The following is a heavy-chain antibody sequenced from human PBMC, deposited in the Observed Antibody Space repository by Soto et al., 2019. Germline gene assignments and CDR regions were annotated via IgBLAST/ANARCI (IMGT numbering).Heavy chain of an antibody. V-gene: IGHV3-7*04. D-gene: IGHD2-2*01. CDR3: AREIVVARGASYFDY. CDR1: GFTFSSYC. Sequence: GGSLRLSCVASGFTFSSYCMTWVRQAPGKGLEWVGNIKQDGGEKNYVDSVKGRFTISRDNAKNSVYLQMNSLRAEDTAVYYCAREIVVARGASYFDYWGPGTLVTVSS. CDR2: IKQDGGEK. J-gene: IGHJ4*02.